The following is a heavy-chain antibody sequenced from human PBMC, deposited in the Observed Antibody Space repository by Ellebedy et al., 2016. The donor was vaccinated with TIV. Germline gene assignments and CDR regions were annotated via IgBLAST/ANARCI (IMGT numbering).Heavy chain of an antibody. CDR3: AKSSVAATACFDH. CDR1: GFTFSSDW. V-gene: IGHV3-7*03. J-gene: IGHJ4*02. Sequence: PGGSLRLSCAASGFTFSSDWMRRVRQAPGKGLEWVANIKQDGSEKYYLDSVKGRFTISRDNAKNTLYLKMNSLRAEDTAVYYCAKSSVAATACFDHWGQGTLVTVSS. D-gene: IGHD6-13*01. CDR2: IKQDGSEK.